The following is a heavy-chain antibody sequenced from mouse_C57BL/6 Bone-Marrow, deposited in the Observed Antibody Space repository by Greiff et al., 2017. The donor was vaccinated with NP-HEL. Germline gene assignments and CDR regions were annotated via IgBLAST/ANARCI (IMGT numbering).Heavy chain of an antibody. Sequence: QVQLKQPGAELVKPGASVKMSCKASGYTFTSYWITWVKQRPGQGLAWIGDIYPGSGSTNYNEKFKSKATLTVDTSSSTAYMQLSSLTSEDSAVYYCARKVYCNYEAYWGQGTLVTVSA. CDR2: IYPGSGST. CDR1: GYTFTSYW. D-gene: IGHD2-1*01. V-gene: IGHV1-55*01. J-gene: IGHJ3*01. CDR3: ARKVYCNYEAY.